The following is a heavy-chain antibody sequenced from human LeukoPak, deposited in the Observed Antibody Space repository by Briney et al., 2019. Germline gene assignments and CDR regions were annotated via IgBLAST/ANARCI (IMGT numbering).Heavy chain of an antibody. J-gene: IGHJ4*02. CDR3: ARTSPTSHFDF. Sequence: GSLRLSCAASGFTFSSYWMSWVRQAPGKGLEWVANIKQDGSEKYYVDSVKGRFTISRDNARNTLYLQMNGLRAEDTALYYCARTSPTSHFDFWGQGTLVTVSS. CDR1: GFTFSSYW. CDR2: IKQDGSEK. V-gene: IGHV3-7*01. D-gene: IGHD3-16*01.